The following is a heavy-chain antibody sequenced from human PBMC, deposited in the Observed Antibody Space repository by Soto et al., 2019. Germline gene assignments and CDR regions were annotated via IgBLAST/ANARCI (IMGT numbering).Heavy chain of an antibody. CDR3: VRARRSSYGVGF. D-gene: IGHD5-18*01. J-gene: IGHJ4*02. CDR2: IYYSGST. Sequence: SETLPLTCTVSGSSISSYYWSLMRQPPGKGLEWIGYIYYSGSTNYNPSLKSRVTISVDTSKNQFSLKLSSVTAADTAVYYCVRARRSSYGVGFWGQGTLLTFAS. V-gene: IGHV4-59*01. CDR1: GSSISSYY.